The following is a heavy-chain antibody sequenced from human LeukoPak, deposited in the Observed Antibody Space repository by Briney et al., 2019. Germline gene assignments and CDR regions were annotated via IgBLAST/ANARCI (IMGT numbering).Heavy chain of an antibody. J-gene: IGHJ3*02. V-gene: IGHV4-39*01. Sequence: SETLSLTCTVSGGSISSGSYYWGWIRQPPGKGLEWLGTIYYSGTTYYNPSLKSRVTISVDTSKNQFSLKLSSVTAADTAVYYCARHAHSGSYLDAFDIWGQGTMVTGSS. D-gene: IGHD1-26*01. CDR1: GGSISSGSYY. CDR2: IYYSGTT. CDR3: ARHAHSGSYLDAFDI.